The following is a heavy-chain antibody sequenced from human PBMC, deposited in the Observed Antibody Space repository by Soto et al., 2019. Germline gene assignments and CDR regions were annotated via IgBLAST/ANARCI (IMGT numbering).Heavy chain of an antibody. V-gene: IGHV1-2*04. D-gene: IGHD2-2*01. Sequence: ASVKVSCKASGYTFTSYAMHWVRQAPGQGLEWMGWINPNSGGTNYAQKFQGWVTMTRDTSISTAYMELSRLRSDDTAVYYCARVGDIVVVPAAMWEFDYWGQGTLVTVSS. J-gene: IGHJ4*02. CDR1: GYTFTSYA. CDR3: ARVGDIVVVPAAMWEFDY. CDR2: INPNSGGT.